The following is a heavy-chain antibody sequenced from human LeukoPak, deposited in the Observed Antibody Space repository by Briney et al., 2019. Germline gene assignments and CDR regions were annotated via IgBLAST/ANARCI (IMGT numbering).Heavy chain of an antibody. Sequence: SETLSLTCAVYGGSISSYYWSWIRQPAGKGLEWIGRIYTSGSTNYNPSLKSRVTMSVDTSKNQFSLKLSSVTAADTAVYYCAREGRYCSGGSCYYWFDPWGQGTLVTVSS. V-gene: IGHV4-4*07. J-gene: IGHJ5*02. CDR1: GGSISSYY. D-gene: IGHD2-15*01. CDR3: AREGRYCSGGSCYYWFDP. CDR2: IYTSGST.